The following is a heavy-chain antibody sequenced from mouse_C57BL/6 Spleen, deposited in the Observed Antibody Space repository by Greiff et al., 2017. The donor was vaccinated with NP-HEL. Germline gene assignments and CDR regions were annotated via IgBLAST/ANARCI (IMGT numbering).Heavy chain of an antibody. Sequence: QVQLQQSGAELVKPGASVKISCKASGYAFSSYWMNWVKQRPGKGLEWIGQIYPGDGDTNYNGKFKGKATLTADKSSSTAYMQLSSLTSEDSAVYFCARTGGSSYYFDYWGQGTTLTVSS. CDR3: ARTGGSSYYFDY. V-gene: IGHV1-80*01. D-gene: IGHD1-1*01. CDR1: GYAFSSYW. CDR2: IYPGDGDT. J-gene: IGHJ2*01.